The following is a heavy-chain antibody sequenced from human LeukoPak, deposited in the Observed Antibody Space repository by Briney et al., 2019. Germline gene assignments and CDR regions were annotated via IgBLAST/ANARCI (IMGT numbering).Heavy chain of an antibody. CDR3: ARFSRYCSSTSCYLYGMDV. D-gene: IGHD2-2*01. CDR1: GYTFTSYD. V-gene: IGHV1-8*01. Sequence: GASVKVSCKASGYTFTSYDINWVRQATGQGLEWMGWMDPNSGNTGYAQKFQGRVTMTRTTSRSTAYMELSSLRSEDTALYYCARFSRYCSSTSCYLYGMDVWAKGPQSPSP. J-gene: IGHJ6*02. CDR2: MDPNSGNT.